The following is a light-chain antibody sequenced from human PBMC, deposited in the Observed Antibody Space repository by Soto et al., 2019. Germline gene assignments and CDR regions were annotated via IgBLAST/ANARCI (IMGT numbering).Light chain of an antibody. CDR2: GAS. Sequence: DIQMTQSPSSLSASVGDRVTIPCQASQGITNYLNWYQQKPGKAPKLLIYGASNLETGVPSRFSGSGSGTDFTFTISSLQAEDIATYFCQQYDSVFTFGQGTRRRL. V-gene: IGKV1-33*01. CDR3: QQYDSVFT. CDR1: QGITNY. J-gene: IGKJ5*01.